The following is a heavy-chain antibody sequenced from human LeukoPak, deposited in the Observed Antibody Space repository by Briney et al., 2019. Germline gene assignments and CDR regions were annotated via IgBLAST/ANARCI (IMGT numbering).Heavy chain of an antibody. CDR1: GGSIGSYY. CDR3: ARLRGDYDFWSGYFYYFDY. CDR2: IYYSGST. V-gene: IGHV4-59*01. Sequence: SETLSLTCTVSGGSIGSYYWSWIRQPPGKGLEWIGYIYYSGSTNYNPSLKSRVTISVDTSKNQFSLKLSSVTAAATAVYYCARLRGDYDFWSGYFYYFDYWGQGTLVTVSS. D-gene: IGHD3-3*01. J-gene: IGHJ4*02.